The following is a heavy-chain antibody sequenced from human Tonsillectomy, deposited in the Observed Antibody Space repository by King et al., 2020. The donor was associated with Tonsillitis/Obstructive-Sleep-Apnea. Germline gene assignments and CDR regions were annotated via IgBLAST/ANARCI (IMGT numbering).Heavy chain of an antibody. CDR3: ARDHAYFDY. CDR1: GFTFSSYW. Sequence: QLVQSGGGLVQPGGSLRLSCAASGFTFSSYWMSWVRQAPGKGLDWVANIKQDESEKYNVDSVKGRFTIARDNAKNSLYLQMNSLRAEDTAVYYCARDHAYFDYWGQGTLVTVSS. J-gene: IGHJ4*02. CDR2: IKQDESEK. V-gene: IGHV3-7*04.